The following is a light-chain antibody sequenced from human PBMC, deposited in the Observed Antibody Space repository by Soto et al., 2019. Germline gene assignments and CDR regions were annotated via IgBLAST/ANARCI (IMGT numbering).Light chain of an antibody. V-gene: IGLV7-43*01. CDR3: LLFYGGVQI. Sequence: QTVVTQEPSLTVSPGGTVTLTCACSTGAVTSDYFPNWFQQKPGQAPRALIYKVSNRHSWTPARFSGSLLGGKAALTLSTVQPEDEDDYYCLLFYGGVQIFGGGTKLTVL. CDR1: TGAVTSDYF. CDR2: KVS. J-gene: IGLJ1*01.